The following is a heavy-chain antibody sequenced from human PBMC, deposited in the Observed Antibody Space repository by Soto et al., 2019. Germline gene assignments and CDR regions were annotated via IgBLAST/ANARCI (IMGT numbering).Heavy chain of an antibody. CDR1: GGSFTSSAYY. CDR2: IFHTGTT. CDR3: AIVLRTTFGTVDI. D-gene: IGHD3-16*01. J-gene: IGHJ3*02. V-gene: IGHV4-31*03. Sequence: QVHLQESGPGLVKPSQTLSLTCTVSGGSFTSSAYYWSWIRQLPGKGLEWIGDIFHTGTTNYNPSLKSRVTISIERSDNQLSLEPRSVTAADTAVYHCAIVLRTTFGTVDIWGQGTMVAVSS.